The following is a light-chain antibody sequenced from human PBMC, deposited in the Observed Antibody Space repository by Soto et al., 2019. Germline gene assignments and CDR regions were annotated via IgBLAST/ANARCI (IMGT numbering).Light chain of an antibody. J-gene: IGLJ3*02. CDR3: CSYAGSYWV. CDR2: EGN. Sequence: QSVLTQPASVSGSPGQSITISCTGTSSDVGSYNLVSWYQQHPGKAPKLMIYEGNKRPSGVSNRFSGSKSGNTASLTISGLQAEDEADYCCCSYAGSYWVFGGGTQLTVL. CDR1: SSDVGSYNL. V-gene: IGLV2-23*01.